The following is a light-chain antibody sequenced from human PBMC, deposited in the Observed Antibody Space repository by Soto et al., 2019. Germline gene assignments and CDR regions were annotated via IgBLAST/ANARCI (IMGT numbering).Light chain of an antibody. Sequence: QSVLTQPPSASGTPGQRVSISCSGGSSNIGSNSVNWYQQLPGTAPKLLIYSNNQRPSGVPDRFSGSKSGTSASLAISGLQSEDEAEYYCAAWDDSLNAVVFGGGTKLTVL. CDR3: AAWDDSLNAVV. CDR1: SSNIGSNS. J-gene: IGLJ2*01. CDR2: SNN. V-gene: IGLV1-44*01.